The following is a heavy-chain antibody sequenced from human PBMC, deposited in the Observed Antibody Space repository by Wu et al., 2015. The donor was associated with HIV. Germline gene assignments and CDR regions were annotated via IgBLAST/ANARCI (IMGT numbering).Heavy chain of an antibody. CDR1: GYTFTNYG. Sequence: QVQLLQSGGEVKKPGASVKVSCKASGYTFTNYGTSWVRQAPGQRLEWMGWISGKNDDTSYAQKLQARVTMTKDTSTRTAFLEVRSLRSDDTAVYYCVTSSNFRNSGGDYYYMDVWGKGTTVIVSS. D-gene: IGHD6-25*01. CDR3: VTSSNFRNSGGDYYYMDV. V-gene: IGHV1-18*01. J-gene: IGHJ6*03. CDR2: ISGKNDDT.